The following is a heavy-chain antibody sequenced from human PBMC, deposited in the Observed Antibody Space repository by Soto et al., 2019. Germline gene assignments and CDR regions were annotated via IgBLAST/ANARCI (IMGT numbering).Heavy chain of an antibody. Sequence: QVQLVESGGGVVQPGRSLRLSCAASGFTFSSYAMHWVRQAPGKGLEWVAVISYDGSNKYYADSVKGRFTISRDNSKNTLYLQMNSLRAEDTAVYYCARAPKSWELPATSFDYWGQGTLVTVSS. J-gene: IGHJ4*02. D-gene: IGHD1-26*01. V-gene: IGHV3-30-3*01. CDR1: GFTFSSYA. CDR2: ISYDGSNK. CDR3: ARAPKSWELPATSFDY.